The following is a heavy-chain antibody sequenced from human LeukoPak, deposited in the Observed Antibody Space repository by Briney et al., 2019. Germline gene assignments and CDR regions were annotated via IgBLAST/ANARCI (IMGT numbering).Heavy chain of an antibody. Sequence: GGYLRLSCAASGFTFSSYAMHWVRQAPGKGLEWVAVMSYDGSNKYYADSMKGRFTISRDNSKNTLYLQMNSLRAEDTAVYYCARDPRRGSGSYFYGMDVWGQGTTVTVSS. CDR3: ARDPRRGSGSYFYGMDV. J-gene: IGHJ6*02. CDR2: MSYDGSNK. D-gene: IGHD3-10*01. V-gene: IGHV3-30*04. CDR1: GFTFSSYA.